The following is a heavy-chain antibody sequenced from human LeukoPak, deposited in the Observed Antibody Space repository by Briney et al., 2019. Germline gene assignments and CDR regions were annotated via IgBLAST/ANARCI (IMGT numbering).Heavy chain of an antibody. CDR1: GGSISSYY. Sequence: SETLSLTCTVSGGSISSYYWSWTRQPPGKGLEWIGYIYYSGSTNYNPSLKSRVTISVDTSKNQFSLKLSSVTAADTAVYYCAGERATFYYYYMDVWGKGTTVTVSS. J-gene: IGHJ6*03. CDR2: IYYSGST. CDR3: AGERATFYYYYMDV. V-gene: IGHV4-59*01.